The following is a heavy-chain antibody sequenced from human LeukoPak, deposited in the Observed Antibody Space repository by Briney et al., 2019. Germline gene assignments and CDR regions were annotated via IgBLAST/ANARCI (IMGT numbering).Heavy chain of an antibody. V-gene: IGHV1-69*06. CDR1: GGTFSSYA. J-gene: IGHJ5*02. CDR3: ARDHSYYGSGSSPRFDP. D-gene: IGHD3-10*01. Sequence: EASVKVSCKASGGTFSSYAISWVRQAPGQGLEWMGGIIPTFGTANYAQKFQGRVTITADKSTSTAYMELSSLRSEDTAVYYSARDHSYYGSGSSPRFDPWGQGTLVTVSS. CDR2: IIPTFGTA.